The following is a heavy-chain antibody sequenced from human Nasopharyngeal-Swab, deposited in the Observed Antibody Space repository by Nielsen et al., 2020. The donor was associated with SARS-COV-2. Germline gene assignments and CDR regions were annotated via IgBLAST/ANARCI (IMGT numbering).Heavy chain of an antibody. CDR1: GYTFTSYA. CDR3: ARAYPDFWSGSNYYYMDV. V-gene: IGHV1-3*01. Sequence: ASVKVSCKASGYTFTSYAMHWVRQAPGQRLEGMGWINAGNGNTKYSQKFQGRVTITRDTSASTAYMELSSLSSEDTAVYYCARAYPDFWSGSNYYYMDVWGKGTTVTVSS. CDR2: INAGNGNT. J-gene: IGHJ6*03. D-gene: IGHD3-3*01.